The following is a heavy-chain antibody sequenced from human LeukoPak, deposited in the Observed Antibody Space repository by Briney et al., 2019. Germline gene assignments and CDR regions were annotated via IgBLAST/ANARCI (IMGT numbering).Heavy chain of an antibody. Sequence: GTSVKVSCKASGFTFTSSAVQWVRQAPGQGLEWMGWISAYNGNTNYAQKLQGRVTMTTDTSTSTAYMELRSLRSDDTAVYYCAREGWRSSGWSLPSADYWGQGTLVTVSS. D-gene: IGHD6-19*01. CDR3: AREGWRSSGWSLPSADY. V-gene: IGHV1-18*01. CDR1: GFTFTSSA. J-gene: IGHJ4*02. CDR2: ISAYNGNT.